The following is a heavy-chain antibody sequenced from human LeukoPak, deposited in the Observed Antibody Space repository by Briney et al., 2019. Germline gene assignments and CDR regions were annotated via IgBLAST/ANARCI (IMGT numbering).Heavy chain of an antibody. Sequence: PGGSLRLSCAASGFTFSRSSVNWVRQAPGKGLEWLSYISSSGGTIYYADSVKGRFTISRDNAKNSLYLQMNSLRAEDTAVYYCAKDIVAAGLFFDYWGQGTLVTVSS. CDR1: GFTFSRSS. CDR3: AKDIVAAGLFFDY. J-gene: IGHJ4*02. V-gene: IGHV3-48*04. D-gene: IGHD6-13*01. CDR2: ISSSGGTI.